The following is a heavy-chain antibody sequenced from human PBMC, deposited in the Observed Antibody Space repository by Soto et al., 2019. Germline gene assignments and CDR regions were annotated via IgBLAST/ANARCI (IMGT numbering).Heavy chain of an antibody. V-gene: IGHV3-30*18. Sequence: QVQLVESGGGVVQPGRSLRLSCAASGFTFSNFGMHRVRQAPGKGLEWVAVILYDGSNTYYADSVKGRFTISRDNSKNTLYLEMNSLRPEDTAVYHCAKSRDGYSFYYFYGLDVWGQGTTVTVSS. J-gene: IGHJ6*02. CDR1: GFTFSNFG. D-gene: IGHD4-4*01. CDR2: ILYDGSNT. CDR3: AKSRDGYSFYYFYGLDV.